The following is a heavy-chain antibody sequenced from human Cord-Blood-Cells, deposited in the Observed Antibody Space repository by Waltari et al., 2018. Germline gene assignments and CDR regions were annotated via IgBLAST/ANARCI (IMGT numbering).Heavy chain of an antibody. D-gene: IGHD2-15*01. Sequence: QVQLQQWGAGLLKTSETLSLTCAVYGGSFSGYYWCWIRQPPGKGLEWIGEINHSGSTNYNPSLKSRVTISVDTSKNQFSLKLSSVTAADTAVYYCARGGGGGYWFDPWGQGTLVTVSS. V-gene: IGHV4-34*01. CDR2: INHSGST. CDR1: GGSFSGYY. J-gene: IGHJ5*02. CDR3: ARGGGGGYWFDP.